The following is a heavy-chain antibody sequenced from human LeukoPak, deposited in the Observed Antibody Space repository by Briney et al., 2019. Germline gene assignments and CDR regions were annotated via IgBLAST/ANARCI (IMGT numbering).Heavy chain of an antibody. CDR3: AKGDPPTYYDILTRRVF. CDR2: ISAGGGST. V-gene: IGHV3-23*01. Sequence: GGSLRLTCAASGFPFSSYALSWVRQAPGKGLEWVAGISAGGGSTYYADSVKGRFTISRDNSKNMLYLQLNSLRAEDTAVYYCAKGDPPTYYDILTRRVFRGQGTLVTVSS. D-gene: IGHD3-9*01. J-gene: IGHJ4*02. CDR1: GFPFSSYA.